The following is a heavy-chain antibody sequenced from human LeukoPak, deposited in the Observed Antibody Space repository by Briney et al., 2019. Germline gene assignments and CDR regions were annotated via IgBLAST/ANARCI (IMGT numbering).Heavy chain of an antibody. Sequence: SQTLSLTCTVSGGSISSGSYYWSWIRQPAGKGLEWIGRIYTSGSTNYNPSLKSRVTISVDTSKNQFSLKLSSVTAADTAVYCCARGYCSGGNCYYFDYWGQGTLVTVSS. CDR3: ARGYCSGGNCYYFDY. CDR2: IYTSGST. V-gene: IGHV4-61*02. J-gene: IGHJ4*02. CDR1: GGSISSGSYY. D-gene: IGHD2-15*01.